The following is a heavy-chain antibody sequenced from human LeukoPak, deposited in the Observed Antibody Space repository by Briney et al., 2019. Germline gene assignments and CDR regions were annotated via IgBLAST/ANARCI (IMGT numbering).Heavy chain of an antibody. CDR2: IYYSGNT. D-gene: IGHD3-22*01. CDR3: ARESYYDSSGYSHDAFDI. J-gene: IGHJ3*02. CDR1: GGSISSSSYY. V-gene: IGHV4-39*07. Sequence: SETLSLTCTVSGGSISSSSYYWAWIRQPPGKGLEWIGSIYYSGNTYYKSSLKSRVTIAVDTSKNQFSLKLNSVTAADTAVYYCARESYYDSSGYSHDAFDIWAKGQWSPSLQ.